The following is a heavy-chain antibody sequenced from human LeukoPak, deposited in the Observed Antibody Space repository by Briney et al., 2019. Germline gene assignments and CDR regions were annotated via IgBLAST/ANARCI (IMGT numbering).Heavy chain of an antibody. CDR2: ISSSSSTI. Sequence: PGGSLRLSCAASGFTFSSYSMNWVRQAPGKGLEWVSYISSSSSTIYYADSVKGRFTISRDNAKNSLYLQMNSLRAEDTAVYYCARDLQVRGVTEDAFDIWGQGTMVTVSS. CDR1: GFTFSSYS. V-gene: IGHV3-48*04. J-gene: IGHJ3*02. D-gene: IGHD3-10*01. CDR3: ARDLQVRGVTEDAFDI.